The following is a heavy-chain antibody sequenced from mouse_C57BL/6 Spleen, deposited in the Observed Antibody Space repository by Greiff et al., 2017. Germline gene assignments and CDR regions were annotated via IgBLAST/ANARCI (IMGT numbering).Heavy chain of an antibody. J-gene: IGHJ4*01. D-gene: IGHD2-4*01. CDR3: AREGDYLCAMDY. Sequence: EVQLMESGGGLVKPGGSLKLSCAASGFTFSSYAMSWVRQTPEKRLEWVATISDGGSYTYYPDNVKGRFTISRDNAKNNLYLQMSHLTSEDTAMYYCAREGDYLCAMDYWGQGTSVTVSS. CDR2: ISDGGSYT. CDR1: GFTFSSYA. V-gene: IGHV5-4*01.